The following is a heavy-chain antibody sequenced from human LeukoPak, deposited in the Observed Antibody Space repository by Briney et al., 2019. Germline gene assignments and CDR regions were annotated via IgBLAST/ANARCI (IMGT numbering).Heavy chain of an antibody. CDR1: GFTFTSYW. Sequence: PGGSLRLSCAASGFTFTSYWMSWVRQAPGKGLAGVANINQDGSEKYYVDSVKGRFTISRDNAKNSVCLQIENYRAEDPAVYYCARGWIEIWPLDSWGQGTMVTVSS. D-gene: IGHD5-18*01. V-gene: IGHV3-7*01. CDR2: INQDGSEK. J-gene: IGHJ4*02. CDR3: ARGWIEIWPLDS.